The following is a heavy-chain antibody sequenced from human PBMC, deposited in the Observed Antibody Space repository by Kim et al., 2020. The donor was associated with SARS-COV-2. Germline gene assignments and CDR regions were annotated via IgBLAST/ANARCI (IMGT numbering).Heavy chain of an antibody. CDR2: ISSSSSYI. J-gene: IGHJ4*02. V-gene: IGHV3-21*01. CDR1: GFTFSTYT. Sequence: GGSLRLSCAASGFTFSTYTMNWVRQAPGKGLEWVSSISSSSSYIYYADSLKGRFTISRDNAKNSLYLQMNSLRAEDTAVYYCARARVDGYNRYHDYWGQGTLVTVSS. D-gene: IGHD5-12*01. CDR3: ARARVDGYNRYHDY.